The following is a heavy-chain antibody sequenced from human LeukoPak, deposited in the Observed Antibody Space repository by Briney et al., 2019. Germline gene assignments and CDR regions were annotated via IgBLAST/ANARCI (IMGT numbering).Heavy chain of an antibody. V-gene: IGHV1-2*06. CDR3: ARYTLRGGTYYFDY. J-gene: IGHJ4*02. CDR1: GYTFTAYY. Sequence: ASVKVSCKASGYTFTAYYMHWVRQAPGQGLEWMGRINPNSGGTNYAQKFQGRVTMTRDTSISTAYMELSRLRSDDTAVYYCARYTLRGGTYYFDYWGQGTLVTVSS. CDR2: INPNSGGT. D-gene: IGHD5-12*01.